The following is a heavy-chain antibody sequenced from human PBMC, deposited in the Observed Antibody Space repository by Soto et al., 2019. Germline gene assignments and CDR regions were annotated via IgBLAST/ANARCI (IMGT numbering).Heavy chain of an antibody. J-gene: IGHJ5*02. CDR2: ISAHSGNT. D-gene: IGHD1-1*01. CDR3: ARHNSLWPNWYDP. CDR1: GYTFSSYG. Sequence: QVQLVQSGAEVKKPGASVKVSCKGSGYTFSSYGISWVRQAPGQGLEWMGWISAHSGNTNYAQKLQGRVTMTTDTXTTTAYMELRSLRSDDTAVYYCARHNSLWPNWYDPWGQGTLVTVSS. V-gene: IGHV1-18*01.